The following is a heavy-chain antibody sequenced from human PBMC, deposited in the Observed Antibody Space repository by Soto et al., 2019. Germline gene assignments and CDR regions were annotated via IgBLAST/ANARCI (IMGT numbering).Heavy chain of an antibody. CDR1: CGAFSGYY. V-gene: IGHV4-34*01. CDR3: ARVERDYGSGSYYNVGYYYYYGMDV. D-gene: IGHD3-10*01. CDR2: INHSGST. Sequence: LSLTCAVCCGAFSGYYWSWIRQPPGKGLEWIGEINHSGSTNYNPSLKSRVTISVDTSKNQFSLKLSSVTAADTAVYYCARVERDYGSGSYYNVGYYYYYGMDVWGQGTTVTVSS. J-gene: IGHJ6*02.